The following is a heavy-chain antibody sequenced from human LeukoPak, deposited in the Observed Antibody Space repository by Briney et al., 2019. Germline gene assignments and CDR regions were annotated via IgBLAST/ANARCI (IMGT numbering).Heavy chain of an antibody. CDR2: INPNSGGT. Sequence: ASVKVSCKASGYTFAGYYMHWVRQAPGQGLEWMGWINPNSGGTNYAQKFQGRVTMTRDTSISTAYMELSRLRSDDTAVYYCARDSTYSSGSYYNYWGQGTLVTVSS. CDR1: GYTFAGYY. CDR3: ARDSTYSSGSYYNY. D-gene: IGHD3-10*01. J-gene: IGHJ4*02. V-gene: IGHV1-2*02.